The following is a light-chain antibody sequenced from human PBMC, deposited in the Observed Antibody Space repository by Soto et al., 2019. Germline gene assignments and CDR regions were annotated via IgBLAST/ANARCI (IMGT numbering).Light chain of an antibody. V-gene: IGLV2-14*01. J-gene: IGLJ1*01. CDR1: SSDIGGYDY. Sequence: QSVLTQPASGSGSPGQSITISCTGTSSDIGGYDYVSWYQQHPDKAPKLVIYEVTNRPSGVSNRFSGSKSGNTASLTISGLQAEDEADYYCSSHTSGSTRVFGTGTKVTVL. CDR2: EVT. CDR3: SSHTSGSTRV.